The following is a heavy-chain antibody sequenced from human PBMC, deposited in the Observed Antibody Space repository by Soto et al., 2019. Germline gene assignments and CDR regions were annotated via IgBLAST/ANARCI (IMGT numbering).Heavy chain of an antibody. CDR1: GGSFSGYY. V-gene: IGHV4-34*01. Sequence: SETLSLTCAVYGGSFSGYYWSWIRQPPGKGLEWIGEINHSGSTNYNPSLKSRVTISVDTSKNQFSLKLSSVTAADTAVYYCARSPRYGGYVFASALYYYGMDVWGQGTTVT. CDR3: ARSPRYGGYVFASALYYYGMDV. CDR2: INHSGST. D-gene: IGHD5-12*01. J-gene: IGHJ6*01.